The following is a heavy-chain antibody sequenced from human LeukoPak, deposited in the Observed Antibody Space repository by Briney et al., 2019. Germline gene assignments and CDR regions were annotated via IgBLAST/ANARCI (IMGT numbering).Heavy chain of an antibody. CDR1: VGTFTSYA. J-gene: IGHJ4*02. V-gene: IGHV1-69*13. CDR2: IIPIFGTA. CDR3: ARDPSSYYDSSVYYFFDY. Sequence: SVKVSFKASVGTFTSYAISWVRQAPGQGLEWMGGIIPIFGTANYAQKFQGRVTITADESTSTAYMELSSLRSEDTAVYYCARDPSSYYDSSVYYFFDYWGQRTLVTVSS. D-gene: IGHD3-22*01.